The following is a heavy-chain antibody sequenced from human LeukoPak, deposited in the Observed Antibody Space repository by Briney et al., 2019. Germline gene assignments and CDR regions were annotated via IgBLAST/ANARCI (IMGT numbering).Heavy chain of an antibody. CDR2: ISAYNGNT. Sequence: ASVKVSCKASGYTFTSYGISWVRQAPGQGLEWMGWISAYNGNTNYEQKLQGRVTMTTDTSTSTAYMELTSLRSDDTAVYYCARILISSPGDSSGYYYSFDYWGQGTLVTVSS. CDR3: ARILISSPGDSSGYYYSFDY. J-gene: IGHJ4*02. CDR1: GYTFTSYG. D-gene: IGHD3-22*01. V-gene: IGHV1-18*01.